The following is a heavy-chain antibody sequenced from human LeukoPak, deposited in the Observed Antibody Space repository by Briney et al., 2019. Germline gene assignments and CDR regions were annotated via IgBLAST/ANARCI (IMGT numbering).Heavy chain of an antibody. CDR3: AREHYDSSGYNWFDP. CDR1: GGSISNYY. Sequence: SETLSLTCTVSGGSISNYYWSWIRQPPGKGLEWIGYIYYSGSTNYNPSLKSRVTISVDTSKNQFSLKLSSVTAADTAVYYCAREHYDSSGYNWFDPWGQGTLVTVSS. CDR2: IYYSGST. J-gene: IGHJ5*02. V-gene: IGHV4-59*01. D-gene: IGHD3-22*01.